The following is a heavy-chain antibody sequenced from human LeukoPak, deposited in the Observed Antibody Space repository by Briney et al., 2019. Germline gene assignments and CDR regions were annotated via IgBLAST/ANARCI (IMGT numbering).Heavy chain of an antibody. CDR1: GYTFITYG. CDR2: ISAYNGNT. V-gene: IGHV1-18*01. J-gene: IGHJ4*02. D-gene: IGHD4-23*01. CDR3: ARAPKDYGGISGAQTFDY. Sequence: ASVKVSCKASGYTFITYGITWVRQAPGQGLEWMGWISAYNGNTNYAQKLQGRVTMTTDTSTSIAYMELRSLRSDDTALYYCARAPKDYGGISGAQTFDYWGQGTLVTVSS.